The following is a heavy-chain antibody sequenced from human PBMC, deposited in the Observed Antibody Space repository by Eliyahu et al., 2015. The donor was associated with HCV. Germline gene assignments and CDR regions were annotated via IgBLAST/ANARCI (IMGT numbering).Heavy chain of an antibody. CDR2: ISWNSGSI. J-gene: IGHJ3*02. V-gene: IGHV3-9*01. D-gene: IGHD1-26*01. Sequence: EVQLVESGGGLVQPGRSLRLSCAASGFTFDDYAMHWVRQAPGKGLEWVSGISWNSGSIGYADSVKGRFTISRDNAKNSLYLQMNSLRAEDTALYYCAKDWEWEPPGGAFDIWGQGTMVTVSS. CDR1: GFTFDDYA. CDR3: AKDWEWEPPGGAFDI.